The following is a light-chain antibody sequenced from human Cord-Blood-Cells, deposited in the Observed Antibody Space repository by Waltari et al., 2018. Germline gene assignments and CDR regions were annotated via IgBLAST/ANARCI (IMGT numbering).Light chain of an antibody. J-gene: IGLJ3*02. CDR2: ECS. CDR1: SSDVGGYNY. Sequence: QSALTQPASVSGSPGQSITISCTGTSSDVGGYNYVSWYQLHPGKAPKLMIYECSNRHAGVSNRCSGSKSGNTASLTISGLQAEDEADYYCSSYTSSSTLVFGGGTKLTVL. V-gene: IGLV2-14*01. CDR3: SSYTSSSTLV.